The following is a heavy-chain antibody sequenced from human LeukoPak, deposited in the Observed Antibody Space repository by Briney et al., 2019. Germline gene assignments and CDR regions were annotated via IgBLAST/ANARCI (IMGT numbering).Heavy chain of an antibody. CDR3: ARDNGVVHGVYYMDV. D-gene: IGHD3-3*01. CDR2: IKQDGSEK. V-gene: IGHV3-7*01. J-gene: IGHJ6*03. Sequence: GGSLRLSCAASGFTFSNYWMTWVRQAPGKGLEWVADIKQDGSEKLYVNSVRGRFTISRDNAKMSLFLQMNSLRAEDTAVYHCARDNGVVHGVYYMDVWGKGTTVTVS. CDR1: GFTFSNYW.